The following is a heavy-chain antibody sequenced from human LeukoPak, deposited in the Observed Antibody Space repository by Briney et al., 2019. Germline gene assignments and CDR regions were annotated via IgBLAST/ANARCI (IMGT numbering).Heavy chain of an antibody. CDR3: ARDLRPLHYFGSGNYYNAGYFDL. J-gene: IGHJ2*01. D-gene: IGHD3-10*01. CDR2: INPSVGST. Sequence: ASVKVSCKASGYTFTSYYMHWVRQAPGQGLEWMGIINPSVGSTSYAQKFQRRVTMTRDTSTSTVYMELSSLRSEDTAVYYCARDLRPLHYFGSGNYYNAGYFDLWGRGTLVTVSS. V-gene: IGHV1-46*01. CDR1: GYTFTSYY.